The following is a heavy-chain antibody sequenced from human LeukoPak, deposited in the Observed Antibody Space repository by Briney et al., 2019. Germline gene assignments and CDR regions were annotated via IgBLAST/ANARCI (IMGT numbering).Heavy chain of an antibody. J-gene: IGHJ4*02. Sequence: TPSETLSLTCTVSGGSISSSSYYWGWIRQPPGKGLEWIGSIYYSGSTYYNPSLKSRVTISVDTSKNQFSLKLSSVTAADTAVYYCASSKWELSFDYWGQGTLVTVSS. CDR2: IYYSGST. V-gene: IGHV4-39*07. CDR1: GGSISSSSYY. D-gene: IGHD1-26*01. CDR3: ASSKWELSFDY.